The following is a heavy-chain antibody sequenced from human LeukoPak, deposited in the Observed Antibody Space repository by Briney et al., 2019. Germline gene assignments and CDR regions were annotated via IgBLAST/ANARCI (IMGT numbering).Heavy chain of an antibody. J-gene: IGHJ4*02. Sequence: ASVTVSCKASGGTFSSYAISWVRQAPGQGLEWMGWISAYNGNTNYAQKLQGRVTMTTDTSTSTAYMELRSLRSDDTAVYYCARRSRSPDYWGQGTLVTVSS. D-gene: IGHD1-26*01. CDR1: GGTFSSYA. V-gene: IGHV1-18*01. CDR2: ISAYNGNT. CDR3: ARRSRSPDY.